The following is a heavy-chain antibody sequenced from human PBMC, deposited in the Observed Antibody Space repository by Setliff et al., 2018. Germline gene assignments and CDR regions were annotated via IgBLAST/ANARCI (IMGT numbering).Heavy chain of an antibody. V-gene: IGHV3-23*01. CDR1: GFTFSSYW. D-gene: IGHD5-18*01. CDR2: ISGSGGST. CDR3: ATIGLDTAMITGVLFDF. Sequence: GGSLRLSCAASGFTFSSYWMSWVRQAPGKGLQWVSAISGSGGSTYYADSVKGRFTISRDNSKNTLYLQMNSLRAEDTAVYYCATIGLDTAMITGVLFDFWGQGTLVTVSS. J-gene: IGHJ4*02.